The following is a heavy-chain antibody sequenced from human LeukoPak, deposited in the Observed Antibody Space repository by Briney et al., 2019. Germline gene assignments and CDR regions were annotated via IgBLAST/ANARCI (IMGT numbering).Heavy chain of an antibody. D-gene: IGHD3-10*01. CDR3: ARVATGGSGSYIYYYYGMDV. Sequence: ASVKVSCKASGYTFTGYYMHWVRQAPGQGLEWMGWISAYNGNTNYAQKLQGRVTMTTDTSTSTAYMELRSLRSDDTAVYYCARVATGGSGSYIYYYYGMDVWGQGTTVTVSS. J-gene: IGHJ6*02. CDR1: GYTFTGYY. V-gene: IGHV1-18*04. CDR2: ISAYNGNT.